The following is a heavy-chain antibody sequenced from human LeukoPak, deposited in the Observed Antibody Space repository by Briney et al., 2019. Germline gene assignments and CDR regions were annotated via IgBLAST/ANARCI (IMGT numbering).Heavy chain of an antibody. Sequence: GGSLRLSCAASGFTFSSNGMHWVRQAPGKGLEWVAVISYDGSNKYYADSVKGRFTISRDNSKNTLYLQMNSLRAEDTAVYYCAKDIGGQWLEYFDYWGQGTLVTVSP. CDR3: AKDIGGQWLEYFDY. J-gene: IGHJ4*02. CDR1: GFTFSSNG. CDR2: ISYDGSNK. V-gene: IGHV3-30*18. D-gene: IGHD6-19*01.